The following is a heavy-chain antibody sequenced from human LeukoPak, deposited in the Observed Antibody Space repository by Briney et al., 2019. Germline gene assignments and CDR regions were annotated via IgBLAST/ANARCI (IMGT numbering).Heavy chain of an antibody. Sequence: SETLSLTCTVSGVSISSDYWNWIRQTPEKGLEWIGYVYYSGNTNYNPSLKSRILLAVDTSKNQFSLTLFSVTAADTGVYYCARLQKVMVTATDYWYFDLWGRGTLLTVSS. CDR1: GVSISSDY. J-gene: IGHJ2*01. V-gene: IGHV4-59*01. CDR2: VYYSGNT. D-gene: IGHD2-21*02. CDR3: ARLQKVMVTATDYWYFDL.